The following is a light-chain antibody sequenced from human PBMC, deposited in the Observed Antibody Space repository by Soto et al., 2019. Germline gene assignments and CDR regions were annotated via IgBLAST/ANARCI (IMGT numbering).Light chain of an antibody. Sequence: VLGQPPGALDLTPRETATLSSRARHRLTIYFFAWYQQKPGQAPTLLIYGASRRATGVPVSFSGSGSGTDFTLTISRLEPEDFAVYYCQQYGSSVVTFGPGTKVDIK. CDR3: QQYGSSVVT. V-gene: IGKV3-20*01. CDR2: GAS. J-gene: IGKJ3*01. CDR1: HRLTIYF.